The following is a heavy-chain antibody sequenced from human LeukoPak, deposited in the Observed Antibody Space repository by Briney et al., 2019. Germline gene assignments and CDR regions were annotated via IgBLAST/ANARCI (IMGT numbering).Heavy chain of an antibody. V-gene: IGHV1-69*13. J-gene: IGHJ5*02. CDR3: ARDARHRYCSSTSCYRGWFDP. Sequence: SVKVSCKASGYTFTSYAISWVRQAPGQGLEWMGGIIPIFGTANYAQKFQGRVTITADESTSTAYMELSSLRSEDTAVYYCARDARHRYCSSTSCYRGWFDPWGQGTLVTVSS. D-gene: IGHD2-2*01. CDR2: IIPIFGTA. CDR1: GYTFTSYA.